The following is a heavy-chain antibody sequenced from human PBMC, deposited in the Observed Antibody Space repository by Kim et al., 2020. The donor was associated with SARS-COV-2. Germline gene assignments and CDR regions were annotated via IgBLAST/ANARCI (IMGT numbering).Heavy chain of an antibody. V-gene: IGHV3-23*01. CDR3: AKDEGVSSTWYLDY. CDR2: ISASGATT. Sequence: GGSLRLSCAASGFTFSNYAITWVRQAPGKGLEWISGISASGATTYYADSVKGRFTVSRDNSKNTLFLQLNSLRAEDTAVYYCAKDEGVSSTWYLDYWGQGALVTGSS. CDR1: GFTFSNYA. J-gene: IGHJ4*02. D-gene: IGHD6-13*01.